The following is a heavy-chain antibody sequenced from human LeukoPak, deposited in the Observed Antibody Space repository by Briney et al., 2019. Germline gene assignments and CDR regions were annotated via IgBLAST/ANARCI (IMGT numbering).Heavy chain of an antibody. D-gene: IGHD6-19*01. CDR3: AKDRGSGWYTFGY. J-gene: IGHJ4*02. CDR2: ISYDGSNK. V-gene: IGHV3-30*18. Sequence: GGSLRLSCAASGFTFSSYGMHWVRQAPGKELEWVAVISYDGSNKYYADSVKGRFTISRDNSKNTLYLQMNSLRAEDTAVYYCAKDRGSGWYTFGYWGQGTLVTVSS. CDR1: GFTFSSYG.